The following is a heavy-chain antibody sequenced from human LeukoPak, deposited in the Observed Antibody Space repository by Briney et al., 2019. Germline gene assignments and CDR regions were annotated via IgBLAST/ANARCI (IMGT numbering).Heavy chain of an antibody. CDR1: EFTFW. J-gene: IGHJ4*02. V-gene: IGHV3-74*01. CDR2: INGDGSST. Sequence: GGSLRLSCAASEFTFWMHWVRQAPGKGLVWVSQINGDGSSTSYADSVKGRFTISRDNAKNTLYLQMNSLRAEDAAVYYCGNLDWGQGTLVTVSS. CDR3: GNLD.